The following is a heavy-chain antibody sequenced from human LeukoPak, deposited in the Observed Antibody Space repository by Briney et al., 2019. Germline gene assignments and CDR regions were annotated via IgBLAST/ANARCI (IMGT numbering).Heavy chain of an antibody. D-gene: IGHD2-2*01. Sequence: PGGSLRLSCAASGFTFSSYEMNWVRQAPGKGLEWVSYISSSGSTIYYADSVKGRFTISRDISKNTLSLQMNSLRADDTAVYYCARSTTRCLCDAFDIWGQGTVVTVSS. CDR2: ISSSGSTI. V-gene: IGHV3-48*03. J-gene: IGHJ3*02. CDR1: GFTFSSYE. CDR3: ARSTTRCLCDAFDI.